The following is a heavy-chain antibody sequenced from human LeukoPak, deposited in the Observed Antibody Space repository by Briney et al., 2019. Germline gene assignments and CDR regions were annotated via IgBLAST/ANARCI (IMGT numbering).Heavy chain of an antibody. V-gene: IGHV4-59*11. J-gene: IGHJ3*02. CDR2: IYYSGST. CDR1: GVSISSHY. Sequence: SETLSLTCTVSGVSISSHYWSWIRQPPGKGLEWIGYIYYSGSTNYNPSLKSRVTISVDTSKNQFSLKLSSVTAADRAVYYCAIEIMSGPQNIDAFDIWGEGAMVTVSS. CDR3: AIEIMSGPQNIDAFDI. D-gene: IGHD3-9*01.